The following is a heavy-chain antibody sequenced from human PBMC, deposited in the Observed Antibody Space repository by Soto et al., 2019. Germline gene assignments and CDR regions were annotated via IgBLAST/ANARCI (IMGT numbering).Heavy chain of an antibody. D-gene: IGHD3-16*02. J-gene: IGHJ5*02. CDR1: GFTFSDYC. V-gene: IGHV3-21*06. Sequence: GGSLRLSCVVSGFTFSDYCMNWVRQAPGRGLEWVASISSGGNFIYYADSVRGRFPISRDNAENSLYLQMNSLGVEDTATYYCARTIIAFGEVIAPHWFDPWGQGTQVTVSS. CDR2: ISSGGNFI. CDR3: ARTIIAFGEVIAPHWFDP.